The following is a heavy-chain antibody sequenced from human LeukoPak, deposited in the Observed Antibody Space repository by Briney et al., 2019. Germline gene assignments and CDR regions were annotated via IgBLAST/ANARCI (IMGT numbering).Heavy chain of an antibody. J-gene: IGHJ3*02. D-gene: IGHD6-19*01. CDR3: ARDSIAVAGFAFDI. CDR2: ISAYNGNT. CDR1: GYTFTSYG. Sequence: GASVKVSCKASGYTFTSYGISWVRQAPGQGLEWMGWISAYNGNTNYAQKLQGRVTMTTDISTSTAYMELRSLRSDDTAVYYCARDSIAVAGFAFDIWGQGTMVTVSS. V-gene: IGHV1-18*01.